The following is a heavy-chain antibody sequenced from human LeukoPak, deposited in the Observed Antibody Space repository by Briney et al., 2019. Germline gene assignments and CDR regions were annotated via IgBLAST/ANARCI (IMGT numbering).Heavy chain of an antibody. Sequence: PGGSLRLSCAASGFTFSNYGMHWVRQAPGKGLEWVANIKQDGSEKYYVDSVKGRFTISRDNAKNSLYLQMNSLRAEDTAVYYCARDQDIGASYGFDYWGQGTLVTVSS. CDR3: ARDQDIGASYGFDY. J-gene: IGHJ4*02. V-gene: IGHV3-7*01. D-gene: IGHD5-18*01. CDR2: IKQDGSEK. CDR1: GFTFSNYG.